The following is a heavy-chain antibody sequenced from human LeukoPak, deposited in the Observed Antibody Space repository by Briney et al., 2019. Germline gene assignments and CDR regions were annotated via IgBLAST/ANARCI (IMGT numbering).Heavy chain of an antibody. J-gene: IGHJ5*02. Sequence: ASVNVSCKASGYTFTSYGISWVRQAPGQGLEWMGWISAYNGNTNYAQKLQGRVTMTTDTSTSTAYMELRSLRSDDTAVYYCARVLRYFDWLSQYNWFDPWGQGTLVTVSS. CDR1: GYTFTSYG. CDR2: ISAYNGNT. CDR3: ARVLRYFDWLSQYNWFDP. D-gene: IGHD3-9*01. V-gene: IGHV1-18*01.